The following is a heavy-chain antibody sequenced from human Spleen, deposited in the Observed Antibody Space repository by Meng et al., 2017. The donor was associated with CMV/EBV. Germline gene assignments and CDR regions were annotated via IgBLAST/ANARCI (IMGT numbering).Heavy chain of an antibody. CDR2: VYYYGST. J-gene: IGHJ4*02. V-gene: IGHV4-39*01. CDR3: ARHPLN. CDR1: GGSISVSGFY. Sequence: QVQLQESGPGLVKPSGTLSRTCVVSGGSISVSGFYWGWIRQTPGKGLEWIGSVYYYGSTYYNPSLKSRVSISVDTSRNQFSLNLSSVTAADTATYYCARHPLNWGQGTLVTVSS.